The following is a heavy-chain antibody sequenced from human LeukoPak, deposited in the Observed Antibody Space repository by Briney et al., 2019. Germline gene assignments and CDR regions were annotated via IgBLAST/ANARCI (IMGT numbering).Heavy chain of an antibody. CDR2: IFHTGKT. CDR3: ARLTKFLTTYYPTP. Sequence: SETLSLTCDVSGGSISTGNYWWGWLRQPPGKGLEWIGIIFHTGKTHDNPSLRGRVSMSVDTSKNQFSLRLSAVTTADTAVYYCARLTKFLTTYYPTPWGQGTLVTVSS. J-gene: IGHJ5*02. V-gene: IGHV4-39*01. CDR1: GGSISTGNYW. D-gene: IGHD2/OR15-2a*01.